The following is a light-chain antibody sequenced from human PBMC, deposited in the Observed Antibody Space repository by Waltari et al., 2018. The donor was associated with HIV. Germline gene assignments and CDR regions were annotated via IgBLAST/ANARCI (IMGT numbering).Light chain of an antibody. CDR3: QQYDASGRFT. CDR2: GAS. Sequence: EIVLTQSPGTLALSPGKRATLSCRASQTVSDNNFAWYQQKPGQVPRLLIYGASSRATGIPDRFSGSASGTEFTLTISRLDPEDVAVYYCQQYDASGRFTFGPGTRVHIK. CDR1: QTVSDNN. V-gene: IGKV3-20*01. J-gene: IGKJ3*01.